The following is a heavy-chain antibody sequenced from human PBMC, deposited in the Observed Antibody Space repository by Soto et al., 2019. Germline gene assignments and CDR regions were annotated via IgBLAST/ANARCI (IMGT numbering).Heavy chain of an antibody. CDR3: ARLVVVPAAKKGYDAFDI. CDR1: GGTFSSYA. V-gene: IGHV1-69*13. J-gene: IGHJ3*02. Sequence: ASVKVSCKASGGTFSSYAISWVRQAPGQGLEWMGGIIPIFGTANYAQKFQGRVTITADESTSTAYMELSSLRSEDTAVYYCARLVVVPAAKKGYDAFDIWGQGTMVTVSS. D-gene: IGHD2-2*01. CDR2: IIPIFGTA.